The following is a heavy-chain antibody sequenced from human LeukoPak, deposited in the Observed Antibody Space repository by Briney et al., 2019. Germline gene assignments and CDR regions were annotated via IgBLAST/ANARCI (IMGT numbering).Heavy chain of an antibody. CDR3: ARGRGIAAAGTFIWFDP. CDR1: GGSISSYY. Sequence: SETLSLTCTVSGGSISSYYWSWIRQPPGKGLEWIGYIYYSGSTNYNPSLKSRVTISVDTSKNQFSLKLSSVTAADTAVYYCARGRGIAAAGTFIWFDPWGQGTLVTVSS. D-gene: IGHD6-13*01. J-gene: IGHJ5*02. CDR2: IYYSGST. V-gene: IGHV4-59*01.